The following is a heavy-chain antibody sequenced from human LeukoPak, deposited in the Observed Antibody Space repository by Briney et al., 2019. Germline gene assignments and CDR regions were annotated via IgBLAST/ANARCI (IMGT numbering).Heavy chain of an antibody. CDR2: IWSDGTNQ. CDR1: KFTFSHYG. Sequence: GGSLRLSCAASKFTFSHYGMHWVRQAPGKGLQWVAVIWSDGTNQYYADSVKGRFTISRDNSNKIVYLQMNSLRADDTGVYYCAKDAQRGFDYSNSLEYWGQGALVIVSS. CDR3: AKDAQRGFDYSNSLEY. V-gene: IGHV3-33*06. D-gene: IGHD4-11*01. J-gene: IGHJ4*02.